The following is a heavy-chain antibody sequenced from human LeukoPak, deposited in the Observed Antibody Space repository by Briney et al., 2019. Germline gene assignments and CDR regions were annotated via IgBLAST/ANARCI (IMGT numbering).Heavy chain of an antibody. J-gene: IGHJ4*02. Sequence: PGGTLRLSCAASGFTFSSYDMHWVRQATGKGLEWVSAISGSGGSTYYADSVKGRFTISRDNSKNTLYLQMNSLRAEDTAVYYCAKRPYSSGRDPYYFDYWGQGTLVTVSS. V-gene: IGHV3-23*01. CDR1: GFTFSSYD. CDR3: AKRPYSSGRDPYYFDY. CDR2: ISGSGGST. D-gene: IGHD6-19*01.